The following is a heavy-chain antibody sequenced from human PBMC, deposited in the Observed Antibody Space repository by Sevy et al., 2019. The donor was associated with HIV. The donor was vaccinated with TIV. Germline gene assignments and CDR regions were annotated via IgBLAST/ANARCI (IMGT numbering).Heavy chain of an antibody. D-gene: IGHD6-13*01. V-gene: IGHV3-21*01. CDR2: ISSSSSDI. Sequence: GGSRRLSCAASGFTFSSYSMNWVRQAPEKGLEWVSSISSSSSDIYYADSVKGRFTISRDNAKNSLYLQMNSLRAEDTAVYYCTRDRNRYGNSAFDYWGQGTLVTVSS. CDR3: TRDRNRYGNSAFDY. CDR1: GFTFSSYS. J-gene: IGHJ4*02.